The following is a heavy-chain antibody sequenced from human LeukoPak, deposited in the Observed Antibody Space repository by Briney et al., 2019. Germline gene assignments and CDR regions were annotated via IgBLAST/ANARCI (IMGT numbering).Heavy chain of an antibody. CDR3: ARDHRYYYDSSGYYPNWFDP. D-gene: IGHD3-22*01. CDR2: IRYDGSNK. V-gene: IGHV3-30*02. CDR1: GFTFSSYG. Sequence: GGSLRLSCAASGFTFSSYGMHWVRQAPGKGLEWVAFIRYDGSNKYYADSVKGRFTISRDNAKNSLYLQMNSLRAEDTAVYYCARDHRYYYDSSGYYPNWFDPWGQGTLVTVSS. J-gene: IGHJ5*02.